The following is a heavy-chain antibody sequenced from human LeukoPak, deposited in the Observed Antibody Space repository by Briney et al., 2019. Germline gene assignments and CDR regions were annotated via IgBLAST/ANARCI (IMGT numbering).Heavy chain of an antibody. CDR1: GGSISAYY. CDR3: ARADCSGGSCGTGWFDP. V-gene: IGHV4-34*01. J-gene: IGHJ5*02. Sequence: SEALSLTCTVSGGSISAYYWSWIRQPPGKGLEWIGEINHSGSTNYNPSLKSRVTMSVDTSKNQFSLKLSSVTAADTAVYYCARADCSGGSCGTGWFDPWGQGTLVSVSS. D-gene: IGHD2-15*01. CDR2: INHSGST.